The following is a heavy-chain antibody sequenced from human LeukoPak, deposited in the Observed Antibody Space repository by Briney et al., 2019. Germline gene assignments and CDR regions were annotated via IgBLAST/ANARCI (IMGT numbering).Heavy chain of an antibody. CDR3: ASGYYDSGSFDY. D-gene: IGHD3-22*01. Sequence: SESLSLTCTVSGGSISSYNWSWIRQPPGKGLEWIGYIYYSGSTNYNPSLKSRVTISVDTSKNQFSLKLSSVTAADTAVYYCASGYYDSGSFDYWGQGTLVTVSS. J-gene: IGHJ4*02. CDR1: GGSISSYN. CDR2: IYYSGST. V-gene: IGHV4-59*01.